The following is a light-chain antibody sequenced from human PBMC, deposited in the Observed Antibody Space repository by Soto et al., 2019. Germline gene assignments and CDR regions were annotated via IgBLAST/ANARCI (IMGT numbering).Light chain of an antibody. CDR2: GNT. CDR3: QSYDSSLSGSV. Sequence: QSALTQPPSVSGAPGQRVTISCTGNSSNIGAGYDVHWYQQLLGTAPKLLIYGNTNRPSGVPDRFSGSKSGTSASLAITGLQAEDEADYYCQSYDSSLSGSVFGGGTKLTVL. J-gene: IGLJ2*01. CDR1: SSNIGAGYD. V-gene: IGLV1-40*01.